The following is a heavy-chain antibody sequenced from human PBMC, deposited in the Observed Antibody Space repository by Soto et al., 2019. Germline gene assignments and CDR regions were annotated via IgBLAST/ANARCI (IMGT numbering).Heavy chain of an antibody. Sequence: GASVKVSCKASGYTFTGYYMHWVRQAPGQGLEWMGWVDPNGGGSNSAQKFQRSVTMTWDTSITTAYLDLTRLTTNDTATYFCATWVDYGEFEGLDFWGQGTLVTVSS. CDR2: VDPNGGGS. CDR3: ATWVDYGEFEGLDF. CDR1: GYTFTGYY. J-gene: IGHJ4*02. V-gene: IGHV1-2*04. D-gene: IGHD4-17*01.